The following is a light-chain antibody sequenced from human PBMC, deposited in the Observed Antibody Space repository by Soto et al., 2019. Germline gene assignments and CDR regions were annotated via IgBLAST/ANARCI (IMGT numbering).Light chain of an antibody. CDR3: QQYNNWPLT. CDR1: QRVSSL. CDR2: GAS. V-gene: IGKV3-15*01. J-gene: IGKJ4*01. Sequence: EVVMTQSPAALSVTPGERATLSCRASQRVSSLLAWYQQKPGQAPRLLIYGASTRATGIPDRFSASGSGTEFALTISSLQSGDFAVYYCQQYNNWPLTFGRGTKVEIK.